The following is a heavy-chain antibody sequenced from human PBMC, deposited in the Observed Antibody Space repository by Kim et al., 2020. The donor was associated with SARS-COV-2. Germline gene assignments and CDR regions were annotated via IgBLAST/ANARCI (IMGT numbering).Heavy chain of an antibody. D-gene: IGHD2-21*01. J-gene: IGHJ4*02. CDR1: GFTFSNYE. Sequence: GGSLRLSCAASGFTFSNYEFNWVRQALGKGLEWISYIGTSGNNIYYAHSVKGRFTVSRDSAKNSLYLQMDSLRDEDSAVYYCARETINCGGDCYDYWGQG. CDR2: IGTSGNNI. V-gene: IGHV3-48*03. CDR3: ARETINCGGDCYDY.